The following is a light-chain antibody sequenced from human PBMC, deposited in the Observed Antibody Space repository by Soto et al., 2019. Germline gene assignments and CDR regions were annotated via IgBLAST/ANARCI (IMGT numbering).Light chain of an antibody. CDR2: DAS. CDR3: QQYGGSPWT. V-gene: IGKV3-20*01. CDR1: QSVSSRS. J-gene: IGKJ1*01. Sequence: EIVLTQSPGTLSLSPGARVTLSCRARQSVSSRSLAWSQQKTGQAPRLLISDASNRAADIPVRFSGSGSGTDCTLTINRLEPEDFAVYYCQQYGGSPWTFSQGTRV.